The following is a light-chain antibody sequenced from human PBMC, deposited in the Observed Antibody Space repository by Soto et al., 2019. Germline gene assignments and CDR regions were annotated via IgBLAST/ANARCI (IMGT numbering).Light chain of an antibody. CDR2: DVS. CDR1: SSDFGGYNY. V-gene: IGLV2-14*03. J-gene: IGLJ1*01. CDR3: SSYTSNSTLYV. Sequence: QSVLTQPASVSGSPGQSIAISCTGTSSDFGGYNYVSWYQHHPGKAPKLMIYDVSNRPSGVSNRFSGSKSGNTASLTISGLQAEDEADYYCSSYTSNSTLYVFGTGTKVTVL.